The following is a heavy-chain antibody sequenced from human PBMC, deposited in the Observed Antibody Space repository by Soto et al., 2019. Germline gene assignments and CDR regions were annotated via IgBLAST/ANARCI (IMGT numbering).Heavy chain of an antibody. J-gene: IGHJ4*02. CDR1: GGSISSYY. CDR2: IYYSGST. CDR3: ARASPATDIVVVPAAYYFDY. V-gene: IGHV4-59*01. D-gene: IGHD2-2*01. Sequence: SETLSLTCTVSGGSISSYYWSWIRQPPGKGLEWIGYIYYSGSTNYNPSLKSRVTISVDTSKNQFSLKLSSVTAADTAVYYCARASPATDIVVVPAAYYFDYWGQGTLVTVSS.